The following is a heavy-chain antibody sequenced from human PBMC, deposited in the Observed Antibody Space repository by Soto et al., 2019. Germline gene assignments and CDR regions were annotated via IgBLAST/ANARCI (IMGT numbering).Heavy chain of an antibody. D-gene: IGHD5-18*01. CDR3: APHTLVTGMPSGY. CDR2: IGGYKGNT. J-gene: IGHJ4*02. CDR1: GYTFTNYG. V-gene: IGHV1-18*01. Sequence: QVQLVQSGAEVREPGASVKVSCKASGYTFTNYGVSWVRQAPGQGLEWMGWIGGYKGNTNYAQKLQGRVTLTTDTSTSTAYMELRSLRSDDTAVYYCAPHTLVTGMPSGYWGQGTLVTVSS.